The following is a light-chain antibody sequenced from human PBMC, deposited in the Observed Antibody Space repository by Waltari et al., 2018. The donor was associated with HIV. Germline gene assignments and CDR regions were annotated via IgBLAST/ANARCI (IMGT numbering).Light chain of an antibody. V-gene: IGLV2-14*01. Sequence: QSALTQPASVSGSPGQSITISCTGTSSAVGGYNYVSGYQQRPVKAPKLMIYEVTTRPSWVSNRFSGSKSGNTASLTISGLQAEDEADYYCNSYTISSTLGVFGGGTKLTVL. J-gene: IGLJ3*02. CDR1: SSAVGGYNY. CDR3: NSYTISSTLGV. CDR2: EVT.